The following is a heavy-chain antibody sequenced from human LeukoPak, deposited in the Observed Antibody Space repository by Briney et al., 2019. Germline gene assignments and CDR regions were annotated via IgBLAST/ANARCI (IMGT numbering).Heavy chain of an antibody. CDR3: GRGGILAKVFDY. D-gene: IGHD2/OR15-2a*01. Sequence: PSETLSLTCAVYGGSFSGYYWSWIRQPPGKGLEWIGYIYYSGSTNYNPSLKSRVTISVDTSKNQFSLKLSSVTAADTAVYYCGRGGILAKVFDYWGQGTLVTVSS. V-gene: IGHV4-59*01. CDR1: GGSFSGYY. J-gene: IGHJ4*02. CDR2: IYYSGST.